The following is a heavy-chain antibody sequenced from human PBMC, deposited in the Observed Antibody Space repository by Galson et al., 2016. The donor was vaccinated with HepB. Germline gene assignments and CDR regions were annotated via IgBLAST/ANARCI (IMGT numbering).Heavy chain of an antibody. CDR1: GDSVSRGGYR. D-gene: IGHD3-16*01. J-gene: IGHJ5*02. CDR2: MYYSVKST. CDR3: ARHRKYCNDDTCRGVPDT. V-gene: IGHV4-31*03. Sequence: TLSLTCTVSGDSVSRGGYRWSWIRQHPGKGLEWIGYMYYSVKSTDFSPSLKSRATISVDTSKNQFSLNLRSVTAADTALYYCARHRKYCNDDTCRGVPDTWGQGLLVAVSS.